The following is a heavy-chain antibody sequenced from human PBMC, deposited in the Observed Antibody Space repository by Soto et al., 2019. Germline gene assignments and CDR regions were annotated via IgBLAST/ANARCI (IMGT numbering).Heavy chain of an antibody. V-gene: IGHV1-18*01. CDR3: ARGRYGDY. D-gene: IGHD1-1*01. J-gene: IGHJ4*02. Sequence: QVHLVQSGAEVKKPGASVKVSCQGSGYAFTTYGITWVRQAPGQGLEWMGWISAHNGNTNYAQKLQGRVTVTRDTATSTAYTELRSLRDVDTAVDYCARGRYGDYWGQGALVTVSS. CDR2: ISAHNGNT. CDR1: GYAFTTYG.